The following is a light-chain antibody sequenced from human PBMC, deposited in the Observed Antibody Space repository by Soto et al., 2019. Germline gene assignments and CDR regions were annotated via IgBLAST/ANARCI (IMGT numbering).Light chain of an antibody. CDR2: GNS. CDR1: SSNIGAGYD. CDR3: SSYTSSSTNV. V-gene: IGLV1-40*01. J-gene: IGLJ1*01. Sequence: QSVLTQPPSVSGAPGQRVTISCTGSSSNIGAGYDVHWYQQLPGTAPKLLIYGNSNRPSGVPDRFSGSKSGTSASLAITGLQAADEADYYCSSYTSSSTNVFGTGTKLTVL.